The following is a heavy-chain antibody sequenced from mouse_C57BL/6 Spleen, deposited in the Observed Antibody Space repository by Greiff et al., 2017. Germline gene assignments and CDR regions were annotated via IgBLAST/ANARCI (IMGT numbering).Heavy chain of an antibody. Sequence: VQLQQSGAELVKPGASVKLSCKASGYTFTEYTIHWVKQRSGQGLEWIGWFYPGSGSINYNEKFKDKATLAADKSSSTVYMELSRLTSEDSAVYFCARHEDRGNYFLYAMDYWGQGTSVTASS. CDR1: GYTFTEYT. CDR3: ARHEDRGNYFLYAMDY. V-gene: IGHV1-62-2*01. J-gene: IGHJ4*01. D-gene: IGHD2-1*01. CDR2: FYPGSGSI.